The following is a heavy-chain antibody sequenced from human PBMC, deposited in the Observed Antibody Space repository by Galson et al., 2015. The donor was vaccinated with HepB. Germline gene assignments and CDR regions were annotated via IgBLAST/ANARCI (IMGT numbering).Heavy chain of an antibody. V-gene: IGHV3-21*01. Sequence: PLRLSCAASGFTFNSFGMNWVRQAPGKGLEWVASISSTMSYIYYADSVKGRFTISRDNAKNSLYLRMSSLRVEDTAVYYCARDKGGRHSIVVESPFDYWGQGTHVTVSS. CDR3: ARDKGGRHSIVVESPFDY. CDR1: GFTFNSFG. CDR2: ISSTMSYI. J-gene: IGHJ4*02. D-gene: IGHD2-15*01.